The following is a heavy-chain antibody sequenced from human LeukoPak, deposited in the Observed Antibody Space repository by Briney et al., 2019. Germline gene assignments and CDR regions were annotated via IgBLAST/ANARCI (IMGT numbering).Heavy chain of an antibody. CDR2: IYTSGST. V-gene: IGHV4-4*07. CDR1: GGSINSYY. J-gene: IGHJ4*02. D-gene: IGHD3-22*01. CDR3: AGGGSYYDSSGYYYFDY. Sequence: SETLSLTCTVSGGSINSYYWSWIRQPAGKGLEWIGRIYTSGSTNYNPSLKSRVTMSVDTSKNQFSLKLSSVTAADTAVYYCAGGGSYYDSSGYYYFDYWGQGTLVTVSS.